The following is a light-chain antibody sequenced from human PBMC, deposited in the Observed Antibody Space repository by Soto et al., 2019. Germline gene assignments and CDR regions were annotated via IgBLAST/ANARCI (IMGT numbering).Light chain of an antibody. CDR2: EVN. CDR3: SSYAGNNNYV. J-gene: IGLJ1*01. Sequence: QSALTQPPSAAGSPGQSVTISCTGTSSDVGDYHYVSWYQQHPGRAPKLMIYEVNKRPSGVPDRFSGSKSGNTASLTVSGLQTEDEADYYCSSYAGNNNYVFPPGTKLT. V-gene: IGLV2-8*01. CDR1: SSDVGDYHY.